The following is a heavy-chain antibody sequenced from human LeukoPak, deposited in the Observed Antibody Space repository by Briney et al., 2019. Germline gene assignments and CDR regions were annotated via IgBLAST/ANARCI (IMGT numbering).Heavy chain of an antibody. V-gene: IGHV3-30*03. CDR2: ISYDGSNK. D-gene: IGHD5-18*01. J-gene: IGHJ4*02. Sequence: GGSLRLSCAASGFTFSSYGMHWVRQAPGKGLEWVAVISYDGSNKYYADSVKGRFTISRDNSKNTLYLQMNSLRAEDTAVYYCARGYSYGTHPDYWGQGTLVTVSS. CDR1: GFTFSSYG. CDR3: ARGYSYGTHPDY.